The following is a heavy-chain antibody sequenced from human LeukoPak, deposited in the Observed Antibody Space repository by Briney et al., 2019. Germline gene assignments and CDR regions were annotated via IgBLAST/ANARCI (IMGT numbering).Heavy chain of an antibody. Sequence: ASVKVSCKASGYTFTGYYMHWVRQAPGQGLEWMGWINPNSGGTNYAQKFQGRVTMTRDTSISTAYMDLSSLRSDDAALYYCARVASGHNYGSWFDPWGQGTLVTVSS. CDR1: GYTFTGYY. CDR3: ARVASGHNYGSWFDP. V-gene: IGHV1-2*02. CDR2: INPNSGGT. J-gene: IGHJ5*02. D-gene: IGHD3-10*01.